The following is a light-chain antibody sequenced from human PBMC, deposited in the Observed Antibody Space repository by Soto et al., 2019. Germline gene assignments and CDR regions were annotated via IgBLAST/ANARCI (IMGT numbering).Light chain of an antibody. CDR1: QSVSSY. CDR2: DAS. Sequence: VLTQSPATLSLSPGARATLSCRASQSVSSYLLWYQQKPGQTPSLLIYDASNRATGIPARFIVIASGTEFTLTLSSLEPEDFAVDDCQQRHNWITFGQGTRLDIK. CDR3: QQRHNWIT. V-gene: IGKV3-11*01. J-gene: IGKJ5*01.